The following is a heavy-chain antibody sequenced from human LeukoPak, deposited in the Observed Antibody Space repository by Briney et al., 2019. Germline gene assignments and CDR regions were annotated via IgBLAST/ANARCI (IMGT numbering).Heavy chain of an antibody. Sequence: GGSLRLSCAASGLTFGSYTMSWVRQAPGKGLEWVSGITATGSRTYYADSVKGRFTISRDSSKNTLYLQMNSLRAEDTAVYYCAKDRLGYCSSTSCAQGPNWFDPWGQGTLVTVSS. D-gene: IGHD2-2*01. CDR2: ITATGSRT. CDR1: GLTFGSYT. V-gene: IGHV3-23*01. J-gene: IGHJ5*02. CDR3: AKDRLGYCSSTSCAQGPNWFDP.